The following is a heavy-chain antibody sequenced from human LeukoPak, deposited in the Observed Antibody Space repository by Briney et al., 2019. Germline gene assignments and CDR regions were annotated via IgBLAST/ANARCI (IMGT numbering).Heavy chain of an antibody. CDR1: GYTFTGYY. J-gene: IGHJ5*02. CDR3: ARVGWRYSYGYYP. Sequence: ASVTVSCKASGYTFTGYYMHWVRQAPGQGLEWMGWINPNSGGTNYAQKLQGRVTMTTDTSTSTAYMELRSLRSDDTAVYYCARVGWRYSYGYYPWGQGTLVTVSS. CDR2: INPNSGGT. V-gene: IGHV1-2*02. D-gene: IGHD5-18*01.